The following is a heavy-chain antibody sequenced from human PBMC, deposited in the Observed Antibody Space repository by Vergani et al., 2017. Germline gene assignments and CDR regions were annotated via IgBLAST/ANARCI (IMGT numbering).Heavy chain of an antibody. Sequence: QVQLQESGPGLVKPSETLSLTCTVSGGSISSYYWSWIRHPPGKGLEWIGYIYYSGSTNYNPSLKSRVTISVDTSKNQFSLKLSSVTAADTAVYYCVRSLTYFDYWGQGTLVTVSS. CDR1: GGSISSYY. J-gene: IGHJ4*02. CDR3: VRSLTYFDY. CDR2: IYYSGST. V-gene: IGHV4-59*01.